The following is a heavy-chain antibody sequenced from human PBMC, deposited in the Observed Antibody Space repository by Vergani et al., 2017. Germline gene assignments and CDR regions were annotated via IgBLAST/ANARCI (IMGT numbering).Heavy chain of an antibody. Sequence: EVELVQSGPEMRKPGESLKISCKGSEYSFGNYWIGWVRQMPGKGLEWMGIIYPADSDNRYSPSYQGQVTISADKSISTAFLQWDSLKASDTALYYCARHKTYTDSWGQGTLVTVSS. J-gene: IGHJ4*02. V-gene: IGHV5-51*01. D-gene: IGHD1-1*01. CDR3: ARHKTYTDS. CDR2: IYPADSDN. CDR1: EYSFGNYW.